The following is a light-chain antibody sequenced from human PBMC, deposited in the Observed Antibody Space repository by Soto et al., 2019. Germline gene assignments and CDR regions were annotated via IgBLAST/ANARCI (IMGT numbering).Light chain of an antibody. CDR3: QQHKTYWT. CDR2: KAS. J-gene: IGKJ1*01. CDR1: QSISYW. V-gene: IGKV1-5*03. Sequence: DIQMTQSPSTLSASVGDRVTITCRASQSISYWLAWYQQKPGKAPKLLIYKASSLESGVPSRFSGSGSGTEFTLTISSLQPDDFATYYCQQHKTYWTFGQGTKVEIK.